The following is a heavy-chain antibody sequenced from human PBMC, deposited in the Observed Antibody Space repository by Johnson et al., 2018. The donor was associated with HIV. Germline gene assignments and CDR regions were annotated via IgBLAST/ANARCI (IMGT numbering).Heavy chain of an antibody. CDR3: ASSAGGSFFWDAFDI. CDR2: IRWSRENI. CDR1: GFTFNDYA. D-gene: IGHD1-26*01. V-gene: IGHV3-9*01. Sequence: VQLVESGGGVVQPGRSLRLSCAASGFTFNDYAMHWVRQVQGKGLEWVSGIRWSRENIAYAYSVSGRFTISRANSKNTLFLQMNSLRAEDTDVYYSASSAGGSFFWDAFDIWGQGTMVTVSS. J-gene: IGHJ3*02.